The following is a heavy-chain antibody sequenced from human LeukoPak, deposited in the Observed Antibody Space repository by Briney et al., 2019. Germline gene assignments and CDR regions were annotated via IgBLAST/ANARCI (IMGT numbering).Heavy chain of an antibody. CDR3: ARGGDWGYCTNGVCPEWYMDV. CDR1: GFTFSSYS. V-gene: IGHV3-21*01. D-gene: IGHD2-8*01. CDR2: ISSSSSYI. Sequence: PGGSLRLSCAASGFTFSSYSMNWVRQAPGKGLEWVSSISSSSSYIYYADSVKGRFTISRDNAKNSLYLQMNSLRAEDTAVYYCARGGDWGYCTNGVCPEWYMDVWGKGTTVTVSS. J-gene: IGHJ6*03.